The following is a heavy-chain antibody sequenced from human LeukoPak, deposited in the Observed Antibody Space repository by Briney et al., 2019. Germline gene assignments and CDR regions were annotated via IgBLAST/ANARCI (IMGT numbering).Heavy chain of an antibody. D-gene: IGHD3-16*01. CDR3: ARDWGIEIAAIFDY. CDR2: ISYDGSNK. J-gene: IGHJ4*02. CDR1: GFTFGSYA. V-gene: IGHV3-30*04. Sequence: GRSLRLSCAASGFTFGSYAMRWVRQAPGKGLEWVAVISYDGSNKYYADSVKGRFTISRDNSKNTLYLQMNSLRAEDTAVYYCARDWGIEIAAIFDYWGQGTLVTVS.